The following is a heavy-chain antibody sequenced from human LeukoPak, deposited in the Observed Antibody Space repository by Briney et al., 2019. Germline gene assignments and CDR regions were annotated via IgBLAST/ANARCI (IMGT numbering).Heavy chain of an antibody. CDR1: GYTFATYG. CDR2: ISSNTGKT. D-gene: IGHD6-13*01. J-gene: IGHJ4*02. CDR3: AKVAGDRMDY. V-gene: IGHV1-18*01. Sequence: ASVKVSCKASGYTFATYGFCWVRQAPGHGLEWMGWISSNTGKTDYAQKFQGRVTLTTDTSTSTAYMELRSLRPDDTALYYCAKVAGDRMDYWGQGTLLTASS.